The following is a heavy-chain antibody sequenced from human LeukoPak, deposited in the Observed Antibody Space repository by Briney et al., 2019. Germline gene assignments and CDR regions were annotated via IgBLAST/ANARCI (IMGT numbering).Heavy chain of an antibody. Sequence: GGSLRLSCAASGLIFDDYAMHWVRQTPGKGLEWVSGISWNGGGIVYADSVKGRFNISRDNAKNSLFLQMSSLTIEDTAIYYCVKVETISIFGVAPRYFDLWGRGTLVTVSS. V-gene: IGHV3-9*01. CDR3: VKVETISIFGVAPRYFDL. CDR2: ISWNGGGI. CDR1: GLIFDDYA. D-gene: IGHD3-3*01. J-gene: IGHJ2*01.